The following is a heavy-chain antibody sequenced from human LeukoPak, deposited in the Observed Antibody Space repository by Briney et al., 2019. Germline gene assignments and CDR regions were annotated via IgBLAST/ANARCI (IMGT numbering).Heavy chain of an antibody. CDR3: ARSGTTSWYNWFDP. CDR2: IYYSGST. Sequence: PSETLSLTCTVSGGSISSSSYYWGWIRQPPGKGLEWIGSIYYSGSTYYNPSLKSRVTISVDTSKNQFSLKLSSVTAADTAVYYCARSGTTSWYNWFDPWGQGTLVTVS. CDR1: GGSISSSSYY. D-gene: IGHD2-2*01. J-gene: IGHJ5*02. V-gene: IGHV4-39*07.